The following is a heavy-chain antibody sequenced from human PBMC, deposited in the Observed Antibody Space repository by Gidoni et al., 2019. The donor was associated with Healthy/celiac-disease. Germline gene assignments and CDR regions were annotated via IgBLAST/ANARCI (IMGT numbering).Heavy chain of an antibody. CDR2: IKSKTDGGTT. CDR1: GFTFSNAW. Sequence: EVQLVESGGGLVKPGGSLRLSCAASGFTFSNAWMNWVRQAPGKGLEWVGRIKSKTDGGTTDYAAPVKGRFTISRDDSKNTLYLQMNSLKTEDTAVYYCTTLGWGYYYDSSGYYPEYWGQGTLVTVSS. D-gene: IGHD3-22*01. V-gene: IGHV3-15*07. J-gene: IGHJ4*02. CDR3: TTLGWGYYYDSSGYYPEY.